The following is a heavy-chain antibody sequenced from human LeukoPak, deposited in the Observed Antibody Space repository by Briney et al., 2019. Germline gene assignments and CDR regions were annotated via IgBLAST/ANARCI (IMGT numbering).Heavy chain of an antibody. J-gene: IGHJ4*02. CDR2: IYYSGNT. Sequence: PSETLSLTCTVSGGSISSYYWSWIRQPPGKGLEWIGYIYYSGNTNYNPSLKSRVTISVDTSKNQFSLKLSSVTAADTAVYYCARGLKLGYNSGWYWDCWGQGTLVTVSS. D-gene: IGHD6-19*01. V-gene: IGHV4-59*08. CDR1: GGSISSYY. CDR3: ARGLKLGYNSGWYWDC.